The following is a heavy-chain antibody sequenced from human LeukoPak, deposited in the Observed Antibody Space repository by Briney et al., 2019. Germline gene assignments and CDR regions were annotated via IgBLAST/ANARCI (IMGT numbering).Heavy chain of an antibody. V-gene: IGHV3-23*01. D-gene: IGHD3-22*01. J-gene: IGHJ6*02. CDR1: GFTFSSYA. CDR2: ISGSGGST. CDR3: AKDSGATMIVVVIGGMDV. Sequence: GSLRLSCAASGFTFSSYAMSWVRQAPGKGLEWVSAISGSGGSTYYADSVKGRFTISRDNSKNTLYLQMNSLRAEDTAVYYCAKDSGATMIVVVIGGMDVWGQGTTVTVSS.